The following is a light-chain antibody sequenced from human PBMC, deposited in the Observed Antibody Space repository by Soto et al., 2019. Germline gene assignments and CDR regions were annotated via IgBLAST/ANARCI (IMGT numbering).Light chain of an antibody. V-gene: IGKV3-20*01. Sequence: ETVLTQSPGTLSLSPGERATLSCRASQTIRSNYLAWYRQTPGQAPRLLIYGASNRATGIADRFSGSGSGTDFTLIISRLEPEDCALYYCQQYGSSPLTFGQGTKVEIK. CDR2: GAS. CDR1: QTIRSNY. J-gene: IGKJ1*01. CDR3: QQYGSSPLT.